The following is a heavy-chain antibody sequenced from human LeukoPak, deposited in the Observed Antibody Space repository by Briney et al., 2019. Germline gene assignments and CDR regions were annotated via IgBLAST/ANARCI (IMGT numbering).Heavy chain of an antibody. CDR3: AKVAVPAAILKNWFDP. CDR1: GFTFDDYA. D-gene: IGHD2-2*01. Sequence: GGFLRLSCAASGFTFDDYAMHWVRQAPGKGLEWVSGISWTSGNIGYADSVKGRFTISRDNAKNSLYLQMISLRAEDAAVYYCAKVAVPAAILKNWFDPWGQGTLVTVSS. CDR2: ISWTSGNI. J-gene: IGHJ5*02. V-gene: IGHV3-9*01.